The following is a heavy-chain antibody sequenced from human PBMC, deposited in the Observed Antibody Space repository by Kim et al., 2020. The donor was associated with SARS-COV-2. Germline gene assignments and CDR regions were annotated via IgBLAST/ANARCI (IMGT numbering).Heavy chain of an antibody. V-gene: IGHV3-33*05. J-gene: IGHJ6*02. CDR1: GFTFSSYG. Sequence: GGSLRLSCAASGFTFSSYGMHWVRQAPGKGLEWVAVISYDGSNKYYADSVKGRFTISRDNSKNTLYLQMNSLRAEDTAVYYCAREGHDYGMDVWGQGTTVTVSS. CDR3: AREGHDYGMDV. CDR2: ISYDGSNK.